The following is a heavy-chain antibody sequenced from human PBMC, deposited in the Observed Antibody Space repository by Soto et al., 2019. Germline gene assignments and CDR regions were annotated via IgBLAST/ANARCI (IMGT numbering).Heavy chain of an antibody. CDR2: ISSSSSTI. D-gene: IGHD3-10*01. CDR1: GFTFGSYS. Sequence: PGGSLRLSCAASGFTFGSYSMNWVRQAPGKGLEWVSYISSSSSTIYYADSVKGRFTISRDNAKNSLYLQMNSLRAEDTAVYYCARDSPLLNYYGSGSQADYWGQGTLVTVSS. V-gene: IGHV3-48*01. J-gene: IGHJ4*02. CDR3: ARDSPLLNYYGSGSQADY.